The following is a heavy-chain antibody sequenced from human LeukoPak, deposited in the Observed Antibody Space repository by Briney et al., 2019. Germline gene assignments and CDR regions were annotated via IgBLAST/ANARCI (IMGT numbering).Heavy chain of an antibody. CDR1: GGTFSSYA. Sequence: SVKVSCKASGGTFSSYAISWVRQAPGQGLEWMGRIIPILGIANYAQKFQGRVTITADKSTSTAYMELSSLRSEDTAVYYCARGGSYYDILTGYSDDALDIWGQGTMVTVSS. CDR3: ARGGSYYDILTGYSDDALDI. J-gene: IGHJ3*02. CDR2: IIPILGIA. D-gene: IGHD3-9*01. V-gene: IGHV1-69*04.